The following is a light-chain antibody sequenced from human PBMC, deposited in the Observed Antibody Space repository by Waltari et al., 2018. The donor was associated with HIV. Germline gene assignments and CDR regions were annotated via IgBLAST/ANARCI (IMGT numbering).Light chain of an antibody. CDR2: GVN. CDR3: QSYDSTLSAVI. J-gene: IGLJ2*01. CDR1: PSNVGAGHD. V-gene: IGLV1-40*01. Sequence: QSVLTQPPSVSGAPGPRVTISCPGRPSNVGAGHDVPWYQPLLATAPKLLRNGVNSRPSGVPDRFSGSKSGTSASLAITGLQAEDEADYYCQSYDSTLSAVIFGGGTKLTVL.